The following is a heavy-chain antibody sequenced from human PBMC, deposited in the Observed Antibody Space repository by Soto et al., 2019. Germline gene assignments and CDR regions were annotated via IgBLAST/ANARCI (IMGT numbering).Heavy chain of an antibody. CDR1: GGSISIYY. J-gene: IGHJ6*02. D-gene: IGHD3-10*01. V-gene: IGHV4-59*01. CDR2: IYYSGST. Sequence: SETLSLTCTVSGGSISIYYWSWIRQPPGKGLEWIGYIYYSGSTNYNPSLKSRVTISVDTSKNQFSLKLSSVTAADTAVYYCARDGVTMVRGARRYYYGMDVWGQGTTVTVSS. CDR3: ARDGVTMVRGARRYYYGMDV.